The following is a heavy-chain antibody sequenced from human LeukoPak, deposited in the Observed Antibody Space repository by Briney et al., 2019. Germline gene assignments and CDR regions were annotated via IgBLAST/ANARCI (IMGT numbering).Heavy chain of an antibody. CDR3: AKAYSSSWSNNWFDP. J-gene: IGHJ5*02. CDR2: ISYDGSNK. V-gene: IGHV3-30*18. D-gene: IGHD6-13*01. Sequence: GGSLRLSCAASGFTFSSYGMHWVRQAPGKGLEWVAVISYDGSNKYYADSVKGRFTISRDNSKNTLYLQMNSLRAEDTAAYYCAKAYSSSWSNNWFDPWGQGTLVTVSS. CDR1: GFTFSSYG.